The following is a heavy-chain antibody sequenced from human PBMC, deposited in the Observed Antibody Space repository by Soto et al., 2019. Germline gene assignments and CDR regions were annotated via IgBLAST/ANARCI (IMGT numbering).Heavy chain of an antibody. D-gene: IGHD5-18*01. CDR3: ARGTRHFTAGVAY. J-gene: IGHJ4*02. V-gene: IGHV1-69*13. CDR1: GGTFSSYA. CDR2: IIPIFGTA. Sequence: GASVKVSCKASGGTFSSYAISWVRQARGQGLEWMGGIIPIFGTANYAQKFQGRVTITADESTSTDYMELSSLRSEATAVYYGARGTRHFTAGVAYWGQGTLVTVSS.